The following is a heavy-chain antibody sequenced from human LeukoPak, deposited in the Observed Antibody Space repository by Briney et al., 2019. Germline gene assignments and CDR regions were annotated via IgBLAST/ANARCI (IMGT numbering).Heavy chain of an antibody. Sequence: PGGSLRLSCAASGFAFNDFTMHWVRQPPGKGLEWISLISGDGGSIYYADSVKGRFTISRDKSRDSLSLYLQMNRLRADESALYYSAKDHTSGCPNFDSWGQGTLVTVSS. J-gene: IGHJ4*02. V-gene: IGHV3-43*01. CDR1: GFAFNDFT. D-gene: IGHD6-19*01. CDR3: AKDHTSGCPNFDS. CDR2: ISGDGGSI.